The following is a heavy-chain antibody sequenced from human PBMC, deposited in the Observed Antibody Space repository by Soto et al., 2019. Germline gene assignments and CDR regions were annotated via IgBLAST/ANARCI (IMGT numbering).Heavy chain of an antibody. V-gene: IGHV1-69*02. CDR3: ARDRDNSNWPNFAS. CDR2: VIPFLDIT. J-gene: IGHJ4*02. D-gene: IGHD6-13*01. CDR1: GDTFSIYT. Sequence: QVQLVQSGSEVKKPGSSVRVSCKTSGDTFSIYTISWVRQAPGQGLEWMGRVIPFLDITSYSQRFQGRVTITAERSTTTAYMELTTLRSEDTAVYYCARDRDNSNWPNFASWGQGTLVTVSS.